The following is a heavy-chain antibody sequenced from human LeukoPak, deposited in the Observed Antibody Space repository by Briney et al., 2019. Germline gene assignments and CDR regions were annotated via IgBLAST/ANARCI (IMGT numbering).Heavy chain of an antibody. D-gene: IGHD1-1*01. J-gene: IGHJ3*02. V-gene: IGHV3-74*01. CDR2: INSDGSST. CDR3: ERDRDRFWNDANDAFDI. Sequence: GGSLTLSCAASGFTFSSYWIHWVRQAPGKGLVWVSRINSDGSSTSYADSVKGRFTISRDNAKNTLYMKMNSLRAEDTAVYYCERDRDRFWNDANDAFDIWGQGTMVTVSS. CDR1: GFTFSSYW.